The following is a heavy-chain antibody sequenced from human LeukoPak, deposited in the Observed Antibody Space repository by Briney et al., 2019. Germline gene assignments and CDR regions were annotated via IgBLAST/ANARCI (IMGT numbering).Heavy chain of an antibody. J-gene: IGHJ2*01. CDR3: ARDEDLGYFDL. Sequence: SETLSLTCTVSGGSISGSSYYWGWIRQPPGKGLEWIGSIYYSGSTYYNPSLKSRVTISVDTSKNQFSLKLSSVTAADTAVYYCARDEDLGYFDLWGRGTLVTVSS. CDR1: GGSISGSSYY. V-gene: IGHV4-39*07. CDR2: IYYSGST.